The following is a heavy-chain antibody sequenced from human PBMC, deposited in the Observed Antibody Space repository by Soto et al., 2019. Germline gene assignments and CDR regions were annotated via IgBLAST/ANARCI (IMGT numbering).Heavy chain of an antibody. CDR3: ARGSILGYCSGGSCYSGDYYYYGMDV. CDR1: GGSFSGYY. Sequence: QVQLQQWGAGLLKPSETLSLTCAVYGGSFSGYYWSWIRQPPGKGLEWIGEINHSGSTNYNPSLKSRVNVTVKTSKNQFSLKLSSVTAADTAVYYCARGSILGYCSGGSCYSGDYYYYGMDVWGQGTTVTVSS. D-gene: IGHD2-15*01. CDR2: INHSGST. J-gene: IGHJ6*02. V-gene: IGHV4-34*01.